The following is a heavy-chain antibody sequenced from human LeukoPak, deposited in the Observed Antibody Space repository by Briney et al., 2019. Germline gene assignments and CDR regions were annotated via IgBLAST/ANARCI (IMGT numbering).Heavy chain of an antibody. CDR2: IYHSGST. CDR3: ARGLGGWNFDY. V-gene: IGHV4-38-2*02. CDR1: GYSISSGYY. D-gene: IGHD3-16*01. J-gene: IGHJ4*02. Sequence: PSETLSLTCTVSGYSISSGYYWGWIRQPPGKGLEWIGSIYHSGSTYYNPSLKSRVTISVDTSKNQFSLKLSSVTAADTAVYYCARGLGGWNFDYWGQGTLVTVSS.